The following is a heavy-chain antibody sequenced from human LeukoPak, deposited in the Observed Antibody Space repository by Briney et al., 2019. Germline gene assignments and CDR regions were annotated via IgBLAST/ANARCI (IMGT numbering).Heavy chain of an antibody. Sequence: GASVKVSCKASGYTFTGYYMHWVRQAPGQGLEWMGWISAYNGNTNYAQKLQGRVTMTTDTSTSTAYMELRSLRSDDTAVYYCARVSSSGWSFDYWGQGTLVTVSS. CDR3: ARVSSSGWSFDY. D-gene: IGHD6-19*01. J-gene: IGHJ4*02. V-gene: IGHV1-18*04. CDR1: GYTFTGYY. CDR2: ISAYNGNT.